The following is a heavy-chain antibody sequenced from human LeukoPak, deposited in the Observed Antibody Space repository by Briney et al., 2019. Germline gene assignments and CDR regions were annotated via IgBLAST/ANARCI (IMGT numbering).Heavy chain of an antibody. V-gene: IGHV3-74*01. Sequence: PWGSLRLSCAASGFTFSAYWMHWVRQVPGKGRVWVSRINNDGTATFFADSVKGRFTISRDNAKNTLYLQMDSLRAEDTAMYYCAREILEPGKTHEYWGQGTLVTVSS. CDR3: AREILEPGKTHEY. J-gene: IGHJ4*02. CDR1: GFTFSAYW. D-gene: IGHD1-1*01. CDR2: INNDGTAT.